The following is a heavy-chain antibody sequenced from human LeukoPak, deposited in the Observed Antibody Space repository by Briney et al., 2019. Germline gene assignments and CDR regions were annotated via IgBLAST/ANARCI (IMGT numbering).Heavy chain of an antibody. CDR1: GFTFSTYS. J-gene: IGHJ3*02. V-gene: IGHV3-21*01. CDR2: ISSSSSYI. D-gene: IGHD6-13*01. Sequence: GGSLRLSCAASGFTFSTYSMNWVRQAPGKGLEWVSSISSSSSYIYYPDSVKGRFTISRDNAKNSLYLQMNSLRAEDTAVYYCARSTSYSAAAGTPENAFDIWDQGTMVTVSS. CDR3: ARSTSYSAAAGTPENAFDI.